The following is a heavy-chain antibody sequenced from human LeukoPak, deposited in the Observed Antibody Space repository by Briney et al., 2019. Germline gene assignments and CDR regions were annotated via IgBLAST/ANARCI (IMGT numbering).Heavy chain of an antibody. CDR2: ISYDGTKK. J-gene: IGHJ4*02. CDR3: ARPGAVAAHFDY. CDR1: GFSLTTYG. Sequence: PGGSLRLSCAASGFSLTTYGMHWVRQAPGRGLEWVAVISYDGTKKDYRDSVKGRFIISRDNSKNTVYLQMNSLRAEDTAVYYCARPGAVAAHFDYWGQGTLVTVSS. D-gene: IGHD6-19*01. V-gene: IGHV3-30*03.